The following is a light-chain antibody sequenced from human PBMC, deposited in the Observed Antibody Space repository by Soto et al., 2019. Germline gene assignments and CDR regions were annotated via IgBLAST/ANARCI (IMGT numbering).Light chain of an antibody. CDR2: GAS. CDR1: QSVSSN. V-gene: IGKV3-20*01. J-gene: IGKJ1*01. Sequence: EIVLTQSPGTLSLSPGEIATLSCMASQSVSSNLAWYQQRPGQAPRLLIYGASSRATGIPDRFSGSGSGTDFTLTISRLEPEDFAVYYCQQYGSSPRTFGQGTKVDIK. CDR3: QQYGSSPRT.